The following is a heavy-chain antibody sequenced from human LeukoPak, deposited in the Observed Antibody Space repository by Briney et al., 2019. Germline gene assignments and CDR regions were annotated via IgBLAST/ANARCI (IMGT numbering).Heavy chain of an antibody. CDR2: IYGSGST. CDR1: GGSISSGGYY. CDR3: ARALLYYGSGSYYSYYFDY. J-gene: IGHJ4*02. D-gene: IGHD3-10*01. Sequence: SQTLSLTCAVSGGSISSGGYYWGWLRQPPGRGLEWIGYIYGSGSTYYNPSLKSRVTISVDRSKNQFSLKLSSVTAADTAVYYCARALLYYGSGSYYSYYFDYWGQGTLVTVSS. V-gene: IGHV4-30-2*01.